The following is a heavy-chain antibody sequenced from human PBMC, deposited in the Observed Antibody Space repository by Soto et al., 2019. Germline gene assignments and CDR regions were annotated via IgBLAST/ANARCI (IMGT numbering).Heavy chain of an antibody. Sequence: EVQLLESGGGLVQPGESLRLSCAASGFIFNNYAMSWVRQAPGKGLEWVSSISGSGGSTYYADSVKGRFTISRDNSKNTLYLQMNSLRAEDRAIYYCAKGELGTDYWGQGTLVTVSS. J-gene: IGHJ4*02. V-gene: IGHV3-23*01. CDR1: GFIFNNYA. CDR3: AKGELGTDY. D-gene: IGHD1-7*01. CDR2: ISGSGGST.